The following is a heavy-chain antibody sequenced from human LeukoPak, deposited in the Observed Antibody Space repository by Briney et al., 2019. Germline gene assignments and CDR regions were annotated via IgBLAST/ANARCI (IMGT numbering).Heavy chain of an antibody. Sequence: PGGSLRLSCAASGFTFSSYGMHWVRQAPGKGLEWVAVISYDGSNKYYADSVKGRFTISRDNSKNTLYLQMNSLRAEDTAVYYCAKVWGSGSYYSENYFDYWGQGTLVTVSS. CDR2: ISYDGSNK. CDR3: AKVWGSGSYYSENYFDY. D-gene: IGHD3-10*01. CDR1: GFTFSSYG. V-gene: IGHV3-30*18. J-gene: IGHJ4*02.